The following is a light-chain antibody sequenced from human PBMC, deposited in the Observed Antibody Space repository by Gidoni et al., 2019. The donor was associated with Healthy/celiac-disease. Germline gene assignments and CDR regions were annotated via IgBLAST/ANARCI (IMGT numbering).Light chain of an antibody. CDR3: CSYAGSSTVI. CDR1: SSDVGSYTL. J-gene: IGLJ2*01. V-gene: IGLV2-23*02. Sequence: QSALTQPASVSGSPGQSITISCTGTSSDVGSYTLVSWYQQHPGKAPKLMIYEVRKRPSGVSNRFSGSKSGNTASLTISGLQAEDEADYYCCSYAGSSTVIFGGGTKLTVL. CDR2: EVR.